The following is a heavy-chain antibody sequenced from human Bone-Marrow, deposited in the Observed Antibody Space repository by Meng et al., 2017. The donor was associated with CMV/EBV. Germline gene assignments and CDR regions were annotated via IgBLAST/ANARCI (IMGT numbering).Heavy chain of an antibody. CDR3: LRCVAPTARFDP. J-gene: IGHJ5*02. D-gene: IGHD1-14*01. CDR1: GGSISSGTYY. V-gene: IGHV4-31*03. CDR2: ISYSGST. Sequence: SETLSLTCTVSGGSISSGTYYWSWIRPHPGKGLEWIGYISYSGSTYYNPSLKSRLIISVAPSKNHFSLKPRSATAADTAVYYCLRCVAPTARFDPWGQGKLVTVDS.